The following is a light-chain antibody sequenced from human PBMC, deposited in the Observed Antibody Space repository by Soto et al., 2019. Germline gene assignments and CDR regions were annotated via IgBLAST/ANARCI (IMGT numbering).Light chain of an antibody. CDR1: QSVSSN. CDR3: QQYNNSPSPLT. V-gene: IGKV3-15*01. CDR2: GAS. J-gene: IGKJ4*01. Sequence: EIAMTQSPATLSVSPGERATLSCRASQSVSSNLAWYLQKPGQAPRLVVYGASTRATGIPARFSGSGSGTEFTLTISSRQSEDFAVYYCQQYNNSPSPLTFGGGTKVEIK.